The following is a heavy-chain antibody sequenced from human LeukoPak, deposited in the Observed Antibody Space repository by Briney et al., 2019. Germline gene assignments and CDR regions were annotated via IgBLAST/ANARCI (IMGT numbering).Heavy chain of an antibody. Sequence: ASVKVSCKASGYTFTDYYIHWVRQAPGQRLEWMGWINPNSGGTNYAQKFQGRVTMTRDTSISTAYMELSRLTSDDTAVYYCAKDRYCSGGSCYSIFWFDPWGQGALVTVSS. V-gene: IGHV1-2*02. CDR1: GYTFTDYY. CDR2: INPNSGGT. D-gene: IGHD2-15*01. J-gene: IGHJ5*02. CDR3: AKDRYCSGGSCYSIFWFDP.